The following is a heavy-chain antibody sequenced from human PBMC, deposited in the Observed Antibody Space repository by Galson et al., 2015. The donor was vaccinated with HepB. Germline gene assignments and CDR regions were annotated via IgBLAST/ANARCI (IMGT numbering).Heavy chain of an antibody. CDR1: GYTFTSYA. CDR3: ARDHSSTSCSDY. D-gene: IGHD2-2*01. J-gene: IGHJ4*02. Sequence: SCKASGYTFTSYAMHWVRQAPGQRLEWMGWINAGNGNTKYSQKFQGRVTITRDTSASTAYMELSSLRSEDTAVYYCARDHSSTSCSDYWGQGTLVTVSS. V-gene: IGHV1-3*01. CDR2: INAGNGNT.